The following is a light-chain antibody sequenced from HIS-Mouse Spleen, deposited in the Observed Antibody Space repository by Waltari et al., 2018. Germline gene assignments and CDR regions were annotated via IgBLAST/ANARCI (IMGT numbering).Light chain of an antibody. CDR3: QTWGTGIPVV. V-gene: IGLV4-69*01. J-gene: IGLJ2*01. CDR2: LNSDGSH. CDR1: SGHSSYA. Sequence: QLVLTQSPSASASLGASVKLTFTLSSGHSSYAIAWHQQQPEKGPRYLMKLNSDGSHSKGDGIPDRFSGSSSGAERYLTISSLQSEDEADYYCQTWGTGIPVVFGGGTKLTVL.